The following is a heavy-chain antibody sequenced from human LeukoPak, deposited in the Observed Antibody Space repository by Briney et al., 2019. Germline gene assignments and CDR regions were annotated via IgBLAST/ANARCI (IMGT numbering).Heavy chain of an antibody. CDR1: GFTFSSYG. J-gene: IGHJ6*02. CDR3: AKGDLGYCSGGSCYSTSYYYYGMDV. V-gene: IGHV3-30*18. CDR2: ISYDGSNK. Sequence: GRSLRLSCAASGFTFSSYGMHWVRQAPGKGLEWVAVISYDGSNKYYADSVKGRFTISRDNSKNTLYLQMNSLRAEDTAVYYCAKGDLGYCSGGSCYSTSYYYYGMDVWGQGTTVTVSS. D-gene: IGHD2-15*01.